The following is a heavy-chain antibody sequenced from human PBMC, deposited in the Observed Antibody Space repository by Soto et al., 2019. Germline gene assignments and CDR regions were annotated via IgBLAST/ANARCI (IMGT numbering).Heavy chain of an antibody. CDR2: ISYDGSNK. D-gene: IGHD6-13*01. CDR3: TRDASRDSSARGWFDP. Sequence: GGSLRLSCAASGFTFSSYAMHWVRQAPGKGLEWVAVISYDGSNKYYADSVKGRFTTSRDNAKNSLHLQMNSLRAEDTAVYYCTRDASRDSSARGWFDPWGPGTLVTVSS. CDR1: GFTFSSYA. V-gene: IGHV3-30-3*01. J-gene: IGHJ5*02.